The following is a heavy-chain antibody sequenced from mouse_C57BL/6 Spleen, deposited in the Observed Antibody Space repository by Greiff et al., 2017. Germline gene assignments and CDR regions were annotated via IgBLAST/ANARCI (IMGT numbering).Heavy chain of an antibody. V-gene: IGHV1-55*01. CDR1: GYTFTSYW. CDR3: AREGYDYDEAWFAD. J-gene: IGHJ3*01. CDR2: IYPDSGST. Sequence: QVQLQQPGAELVKPGASVKMSCKASGYTFTSYWITWVKQRPGQGLEWIGDIYPDSGSTNYNEKFKSKATLTVDTSSSTAYMQLSSLTSEDSAVYYCAREGYDYDEAWFADWGQGTLVTVSA. D-gene: IGHD2-4*01.